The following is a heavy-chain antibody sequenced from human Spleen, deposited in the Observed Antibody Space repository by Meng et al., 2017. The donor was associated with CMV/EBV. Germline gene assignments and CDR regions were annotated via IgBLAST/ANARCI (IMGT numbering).Heavy chain of an antibody. D-gene: IGHD5-18*01. CDR2: INGKSRSI. CDR3: VRGHTYGDYYLYGMDA. V-gene: IGHV3-20*04. CDR1: GFTFGDYG. Sequence: GGSLRLSCAASGFTFGDYGMGWVRQAPGKGLEWVSGINGKSRSIGYADSVKGRFSIFRDNAKSSLYLQMNSLRAEDSALYFCVRGHTYGDYYLYGMDAWGQGTTVTVSS. J-gene: IGHJ6*02.